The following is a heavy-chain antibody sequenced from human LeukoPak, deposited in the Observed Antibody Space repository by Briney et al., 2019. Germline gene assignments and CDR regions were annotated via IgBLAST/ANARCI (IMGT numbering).Heavy chain of an antibody. CDR3: ARSPIPTIFGVVIKGAFDI. CDR2: INHSGST. Sequence: SETLSLTCAVYGGSFSGYYWSWIRQPPGKGLEWIGEINHSGSTNYNPSLKSRVTISVDTSKIQFSLKLSSVTAADTAVYYCARSPIPTIFGVVIKGAFDIWGQGTMVTVSS. J-gene: IGHJ3*02. CDR1: GGSFSGYY. D-gene: IGHD3-3*01. V-gene: IGHV4-34*01.